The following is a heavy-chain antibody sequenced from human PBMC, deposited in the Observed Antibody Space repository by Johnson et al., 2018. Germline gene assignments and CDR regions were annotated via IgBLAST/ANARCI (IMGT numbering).Heavy chain of an antibody. Sequence: QVQLQESGPGLVKPSETLSLTCAVSGGSISGYYWSWIRQSPGKGLEWIASLSYSGNTYFHPSLRSRAIVSVDTSKNNFSLTVSSVTAAETAIYYCARGNDYYDSFDIWGQGTMVTVSS. D-gene: IGHD1-1*01. V-gene: IGHV4-59*01. CDR2: LSYSGNT. CDR3: ARGNDYYDSFDI. CDR1: GGSISGYY. J-gene: IGHJ3*02.